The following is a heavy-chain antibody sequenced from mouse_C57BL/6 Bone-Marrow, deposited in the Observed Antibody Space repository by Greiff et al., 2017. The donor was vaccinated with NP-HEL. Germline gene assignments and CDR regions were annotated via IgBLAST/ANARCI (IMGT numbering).Heavy chain of an antibody. CDR3: ARYPSLLRYYCDY. D-gene: IGHD1-2*01. J-gene: IGHJ2*01. V-gene: IGHV7-3*01. CDR1: GFTFTDYY. Sequence: EVQVVESGGGLVQPGGSLSLSCAASGFTFTDYYMSWVRQPPGKALEWLGFIRTKANGYTTEYSASVKGRFTISRYTSQSLLYLQMNALRAEDSATFYCARYPSLLRYYCDYWGQGTTLTVSS. CDR2: IRTKANGYTT.